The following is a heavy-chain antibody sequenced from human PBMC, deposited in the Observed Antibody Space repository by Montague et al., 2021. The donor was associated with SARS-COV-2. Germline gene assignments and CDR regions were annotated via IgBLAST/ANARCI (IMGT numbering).Heavy chain of an antibody. V-gene: IGHV4-59*01. J-gene: IGHJ4*02. CDR2: IYYSGST. CDR3: ARGEVDTAMVYYFDY. D-gene: IGHD5-18*01. CDR1: GGSISSYY. Sequence: SETLSLTCTVSGGSISSYYWSWIRQPPGKGLEWIGYIYYSGSTNYNPSLKSRVTISVDTSKNQFSLKLSSVTAADTAVYYCARGEVDTAMVYYFDYWGQGTLVTVSS.